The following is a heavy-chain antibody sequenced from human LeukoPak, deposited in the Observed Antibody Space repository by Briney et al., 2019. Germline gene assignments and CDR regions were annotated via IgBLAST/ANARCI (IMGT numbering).Heavy chain of an antibody. CDR2: IYPDDSDT. CDR1: GYIFTDYW. Sequence: NRGESLKISCKTSGYIFTDYWIGWVRQVPGKGLEWMGVIYPDDSDTRYSPSFQGQVTISAGKSTSTAYLQWSSLKASDTAMYYCARGAPIFYYFESWGQGTLVSVSA. J-gene: IGHJ4*02. CDR3: ARGAPIFYYFES. V-gene: IGHV5-51*01.